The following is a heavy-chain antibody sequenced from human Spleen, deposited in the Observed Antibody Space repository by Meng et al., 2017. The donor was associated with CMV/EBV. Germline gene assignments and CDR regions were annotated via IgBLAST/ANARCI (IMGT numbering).Heavy chain of an antibody. V-gene: IGHV3-74*01. CDR1: GFTFSSYW. D-gene: IGHD3-22*01. CDR3: ATGDSSGYLGLGDP. J-gene: IGHJ5*02. CDR2: INSDGSST. Sequence: GGSLRLSCAASGFTFSSYWMHWVRQAPGKGLVWVSRINSDGSSTSYADSVKGRFTISRDNAKNTLYLQMNSLRAEDTAVYYCATGDSSGYLGLGDPWGQGTLVTVSS.